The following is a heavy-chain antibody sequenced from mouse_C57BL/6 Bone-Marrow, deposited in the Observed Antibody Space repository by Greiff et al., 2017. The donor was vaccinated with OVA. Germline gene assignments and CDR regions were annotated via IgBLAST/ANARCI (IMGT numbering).Heavy chain of an antibody. J-gene: IGHJ3*01. V-gene: IGHV5-12*01. D-gene: IGHD3-3*01. CDR3: ARHGTEAY. CDR2: ISNGGGSN. Sequence: EVQRVESGGGLVQPGGSLKLSCAASGFTFSDYYMYWVRQTPEKRLEWVAYISNGGGSNYYPDTVKGRFTISRDNAKNTLYLQMSRRKSEDTAMYYCARHGTEAYWGQGTLVTVSA. CDR1: GFTFSDYY.